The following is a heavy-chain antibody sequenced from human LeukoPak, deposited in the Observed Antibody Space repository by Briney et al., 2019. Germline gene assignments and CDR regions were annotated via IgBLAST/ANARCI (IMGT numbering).Heavy chain of an antibody. Sequence: GGSLGLSCAASGFTFSNYGMHWVRQAPGKGLEWVAFIRYDGSNKYYTDSVKGRFTISRDNSKNTLYLQMNSLRTEDTAVYYCAKGYSSGWDTNIDYWGQGTLVTVSS. V-gene: IGHV3-30*02. J-gene: IGHJ4*02. CDR2: IRYDGSNK. CDR1: GFTFSNYG. CDR3: AKGYSSGWDTNIDY. D-gene: IGHD6-19*01.